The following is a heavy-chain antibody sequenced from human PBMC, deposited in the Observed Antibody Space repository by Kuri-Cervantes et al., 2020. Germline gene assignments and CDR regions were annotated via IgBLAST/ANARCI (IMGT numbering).Heavy chain of an antibody. Sequence: GGSLRLSCAASGFTFSSYAMHWVRQAPGKGLEWVAVISYDGSNKYYAGSVKGRFTISRDNSKNTLYLQMNSLRAEDTAVYYCARGGYSYGPTRITYGMDVWGQGTMVTVSS. CDR1: GFTFSSYA. V-gene: IGHV3-30-3*01. D-gene: IGHD5-18*01. J-gene: IGHJ6*02. CDR3: ARGGYSYGPTRITYGMDV. CDR2: ISYDGSNK.